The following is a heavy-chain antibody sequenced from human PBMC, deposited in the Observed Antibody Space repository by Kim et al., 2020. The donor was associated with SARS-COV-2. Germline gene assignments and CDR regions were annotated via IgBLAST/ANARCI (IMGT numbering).Heavy chain of an antibody. J-gene: IGHJ6*02. D-gene: IGHD3-10*01. CDR3: AKVQYGSGSNYHNDYYYYYGMDV. Sequence: GGSLRLSCAASGFTFSSYGMHWVRQAPGKGLEWVAVISYDGSNKYYADSVEGRFTISRDNSKNTLYLQMNSLRAEDTAVYYCAKVQYGSGSNYHNDYYYYYGMDVWGQGTTVTVSS. CDR2: ISYDGSNK. CDR1: GFTFSSYG. V-gene: IGHV3-30*18.